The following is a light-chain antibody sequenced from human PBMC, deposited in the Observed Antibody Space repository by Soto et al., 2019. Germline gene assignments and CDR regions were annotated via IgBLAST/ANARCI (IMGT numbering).Light chain of an antibody. V-gene: IGKV3-15*01. CDR2: GAS. CDR1: QSIGMN. CDR3: FQCYNWLPWA. Sequence: EIVMTQSPATLSVSPGERATLSCRASQSIGMNLAWYQQRPGQAPRLLIYGASTRATGIPARFSGSGSGTNFALTSSRLRSGVFAVYLCFQCYNWLPWAFGQGSTVENK. J-gene: IGKJ1*01.